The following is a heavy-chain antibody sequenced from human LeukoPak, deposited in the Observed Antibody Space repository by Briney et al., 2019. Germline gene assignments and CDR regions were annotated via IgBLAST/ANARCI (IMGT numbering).Heavy chain of an antibody. D-gene: IGHD2-8*01. V-gene: IGHV1-46*01. CDR1: GYTFTSYY. CDR2: INPSGGST. Sequence: ASVKVSCKASGYTFTSYYMHWVRQAPGQGLEWMGIINPSGGSTSYAQKFQGRVTMTRNTSISTAYMELSSLRSEDTAVYYCARGRYIVLMVYVSSSSPTPNWFDPWGQGTLVTVSS. J-gene: IGHJ5*02. CDR3: ARGRYIVLMVYVSSSSPTPNWFDP.